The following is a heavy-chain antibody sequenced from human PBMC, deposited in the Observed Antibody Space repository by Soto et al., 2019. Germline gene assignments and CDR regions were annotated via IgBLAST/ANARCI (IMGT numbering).Heavy chain of an antibody. CDR3: ARGVSVTLAVQGGAPDKNYFDS. V-gene: IGHV4-34*04. J-gene: IGHJ4*02. Sequence: KSSETLSLTCAVSGGSFSGFYWSWIRQSSGKGLEWIGEIDHSGNTNHNTALKSRATMSVDTSKNQFSLKLRSVTAADTAVYYCARGVSVTLAVQGGAPDKNYFDSWSQGTLVTAPQ. CDR2: IDHSGNT. CDR1: GGSFSGFY. D-gene: IGHD1-26*01.